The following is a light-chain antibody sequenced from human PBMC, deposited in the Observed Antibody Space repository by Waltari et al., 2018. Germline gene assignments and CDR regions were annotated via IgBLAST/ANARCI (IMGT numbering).Light chain of an antibody. CDR1: QSLLDSEDGSTY. CDR3: LQGIEYPT. V-gene: IGKV2-40*01. CDR2: EVS. J-gene: IGKJ1*01. Sequence: DIVMTQTPFSLSVTLVEPASISCTSSQSLLDSEDGSTYLDWYLEKPGQSPQLLIYEVSNRASGVPDRFSGSGSDTDFTRKISRVEAEDVGVYYCLQGIEYPTFGQGTKVEIK.